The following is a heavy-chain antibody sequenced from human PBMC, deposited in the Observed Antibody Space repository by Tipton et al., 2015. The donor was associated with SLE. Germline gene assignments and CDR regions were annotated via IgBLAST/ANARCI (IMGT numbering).Heavy chain of an antibody. CDR2: IKQDGSEK. CDR1: GFRFSNYW. V-gene: IGHV3-7*01. D-gene: IGHD6-19*01. CDR3: AGGSGWLIDY. J-gene: IGHJ4*02. Sequence: SLRLSCAASGFRFSNYWMNWGRQAPGKGLEWVANIKQDGSEKYYLDSVKGRLTISRDNAKDSLFLQMNSLRVDDTAMYYCAGGSGWLIDYWGQGTLVTVSS.